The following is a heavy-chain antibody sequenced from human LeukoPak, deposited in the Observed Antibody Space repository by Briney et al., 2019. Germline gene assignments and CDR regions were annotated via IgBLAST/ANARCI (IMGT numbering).Heavy chain of an antibody. CDR3: ARAKVATFSSSWYWFDP. CDR1: GGTFSSYA. V-gene: IGHV1-69*13. D-gene: IGHD6-13*01. J-gene: IGHJ5*02. CDR2: IIPIFGTA. Sequence: ASVKVPCKASGGTFSSYAISWVRQAPGQGLEWMGGIIPIFGTANYAQKFQGRVTITADESTSTAYMELSSLRSEDTAVYYCARAKVATFSSSWYWFDPWAREPWSPSPQ.